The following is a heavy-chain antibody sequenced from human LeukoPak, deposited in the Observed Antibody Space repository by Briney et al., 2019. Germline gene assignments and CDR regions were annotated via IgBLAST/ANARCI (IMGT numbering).Heavy chain of an antibody. V-gene: IGHV4-39*01. D-gene: IGHD3-3*01. CDR2: IYYSGST. Sequence: PSETLSLTCTVSGGSISSSSYYWGWIRQPPGKGLEWIGSIYYSGSTYYNPSLKSRVTISVDTSKNQFSLKLSSVTAADTAVYYCARRGIFGVVPGQFDPWGQGTLVTVSS. CDR1: GGSISSSSYY. CDR3: ARRGIFGVVPGQFDP. J-gene: IGHJ5*02.